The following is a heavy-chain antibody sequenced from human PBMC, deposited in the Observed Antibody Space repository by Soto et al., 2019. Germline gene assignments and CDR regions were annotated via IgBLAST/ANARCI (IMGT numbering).Heavy chain of an antibody. CDR1: GGSISSYY. D-gene: IGHD2-21*02. CDR2: IYYSGST. V-gene: IGHV4-59*12. J-gene: IGHJ3*02. CDR3: ARDGFGSGGDRWGAFDI. Sequence: SETLSLTCTVSGGSISSYYWSWIRQPPGKGLEWIGYIYYSGSTNYNPSLKSRVTISVDTSKNQFSLKLSSVTAADTAVYYCARDGFGSGGDRWGAFDIWGHGTMVTVSS.